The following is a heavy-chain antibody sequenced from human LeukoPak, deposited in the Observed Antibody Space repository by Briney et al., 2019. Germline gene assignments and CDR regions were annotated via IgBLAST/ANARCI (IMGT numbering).Heavy chain of an antibody. CDR2: IKQDRSEK. Sequence: GGSLRLSCAASGFTFSSYWMSWVRQAPGKGLEWVANIKQDRSEKYYVDSVKGRFTISRDNAKNSLYLQMNSLRADETFVYYCASGLSGYSSSSERLDYWGQGTLVTVSS. CDR1: GFTFSSYW. V-gene: IGHV3-7*01. J-gene: IGHJ4*02. CDR3: ASGLSGYSSSSERLDY. D-gene: IGHD6-13*01.